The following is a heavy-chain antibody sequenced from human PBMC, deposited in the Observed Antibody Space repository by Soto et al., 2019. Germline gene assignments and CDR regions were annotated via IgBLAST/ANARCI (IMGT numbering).Heavy chain of an antibody. J-gene: IGHJ4*02. D-gene: IGHD5-12*01. CDR2: IYYSGST. Sequence: QVQLQESGPGLVKPSETLSLTCTVSGGSISSYYWSWIRQPPGKGLEWIGYIYYSGSTNYNPSLKSRVTISVDTSKNQFSLKLSSVTAADTAVYYCARGGWVATTQKCDYWGQGTLVTVSS. CDR3: ARGGWVATTQKCDY. CDR1: GGSISSYY. V-gene: IGHV4-59*01.